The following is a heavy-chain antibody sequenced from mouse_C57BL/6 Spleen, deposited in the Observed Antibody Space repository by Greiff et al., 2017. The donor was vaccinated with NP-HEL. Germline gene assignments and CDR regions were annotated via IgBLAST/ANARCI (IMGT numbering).Heavy chain of an antibody. CDR1: GYTFTSYW. D-gene: IGHD2-14*01. V-gene: IGHV1-69*01. J-gene: IGHJ4*01. Sequence: QVQLQQPGAELVMPGASVKLSCKASGYTFTSYWMHWVKQRPGQGLEWIGEIDPSDSYTNYNQKFKGKSTLTVDKSSSTDYMQLSSLTSEDSAVYYCARIGLDGYYAMDYWGQGTSVTVSS. CDR2: IDPSDSYT. CDR3: ARIGLDGYYAMDY.